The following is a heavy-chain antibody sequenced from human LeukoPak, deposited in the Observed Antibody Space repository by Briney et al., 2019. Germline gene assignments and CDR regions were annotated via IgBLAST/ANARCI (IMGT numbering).Heavy chain of an antibody. Sequence: PGRSLRLSCAASGFTFSDYYMSWIRQAPGKGLEWVSYISSSGSTIYYADSVKGRFTISRDNAKNSLYLQMNSLRAEDTAVYYCARDLLGYCSSTSCRSTPFDYWGQGTLVTVSS. V-gene: IGHV3-11*01. CDR1: GFTFSDYY. D-gene: IGHD2-2*01. J-gene: IGHJ4*02. CDR3: ARDLLGYCSSTSCRSTPFDY. CDR2: ISSSGSTI.